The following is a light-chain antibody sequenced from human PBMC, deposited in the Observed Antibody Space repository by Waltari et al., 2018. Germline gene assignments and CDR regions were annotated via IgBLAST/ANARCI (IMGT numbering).Light chain of an antibody. CDR2: WAS. J-gene: IGKJ1*01. CDR1: QPVLSSSNSKNY. Sequence: DIVMTQSPDSLAVSLGERATINCRSSQPVLSSSNSKNYLAWYQQKPGQTPKLLVYWASNRESGVPDRFSGSGSGTDFTLTISSLQAEDVAVYFCQQHIDWPRTFGQGTKVEV. CDR3: QQHIDWPRT. V-gene: IGKV4-1*01.